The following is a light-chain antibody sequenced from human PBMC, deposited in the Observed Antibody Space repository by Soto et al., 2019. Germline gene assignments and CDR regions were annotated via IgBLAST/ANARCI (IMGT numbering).Light chain of an antibody. Sequence: EIVVTQSPGTLSLSPGERATLSCRASQSVSSSYLAWYQQKPGQAPRLLIYGASSRATGIPDRFSGSGSVTDFALTISRLEPEDSAVYYCQQYGSSPYTFGQGTKLEIK. CDR2: GAS. J-gene: IGKJ2*01. CDR1: QSVSSSY. V-gene: IGKV3-20*01. CDR3: QQYGSSPYT.